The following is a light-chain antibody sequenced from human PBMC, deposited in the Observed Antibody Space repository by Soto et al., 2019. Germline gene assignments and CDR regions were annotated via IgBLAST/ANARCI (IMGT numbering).Light chain of an antibody. CDR1: CSDVGGYNY. V-gene: IGLV2-14*01. Sequence: QSALTQPASVSGSPGPSITISCTGTCSDVGGYNYVSWYQQHPGKAPKLMIYDVSNRPSGVSNRFSGSKSGNTASLTISGLQAEDEADYYCSSYTSSNYVFGTGTKVTVL. CDR2: DVS. J-gene: IGLJ1*01. CDR3: SSYTSSNYV.